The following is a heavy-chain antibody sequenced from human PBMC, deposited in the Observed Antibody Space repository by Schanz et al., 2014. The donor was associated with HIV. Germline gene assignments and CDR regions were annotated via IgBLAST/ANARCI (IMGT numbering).Heavy chain of an antibody. CDR3: AKGQDWPGPQLDH. V-gene: IGHV1-2*02. J-gene: IGHJ4*03. CDR1: GHIFTGYL. CDR2: INPNSGAT. D-gene: IGHD3-9*01. Sequence: QVQLVQSGAEVKMPGASVKVSCKPYGHIFTGYLMHWVRQAPGQGLEWMGWINPNSGATDSAQKFQGRVTMTRDTSISTAFMELSSLRSDDTAVYYCAKGQDWPGPQLDHWGHGSLVIVSS.